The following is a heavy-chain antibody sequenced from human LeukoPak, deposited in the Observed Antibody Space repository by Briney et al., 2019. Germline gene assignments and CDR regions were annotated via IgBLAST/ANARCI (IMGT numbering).Heavy chain of an antibody. CDR3: VKDNSNWYWYFDL. CDR2: ISGSGNST. V-gene: IGHV3-23*01. CDR1: GFTFNNYA. D-gene: IGHD1-1*01. Sequence: GGSLRRSCAASGFTFNNYAMIWVRQAPGKGLEWVSVISGSGNSTYYADSVKGRFTSSRDNSKNTLYLQMNSLRGEDTAVYHCVKDNSNWYWYFDLWGRGTLVTVSS. J-gene: IGHJ2*01.